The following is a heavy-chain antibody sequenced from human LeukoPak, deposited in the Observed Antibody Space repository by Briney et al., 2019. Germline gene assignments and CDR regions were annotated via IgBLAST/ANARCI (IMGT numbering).Heavy chain of an antibody. V-gene: IGHV3-21*01. Sequence: GGSLRLSCAASGFTFRTDSMNWVRQAPGKGLEWVSSISSSSSYIYYAESLKGRFTISRDNAKKSLYLQINSLRAEDTAVYYCARSYDFWSAFDSWGQGTLVTVSS. CDR3: ARSYDFWSAFDS. D-gene: IGHD3-3*01. CDR1: GFTFRTDS. J-gene: IGHJ4*02. CDR2: ISSSSSYI.